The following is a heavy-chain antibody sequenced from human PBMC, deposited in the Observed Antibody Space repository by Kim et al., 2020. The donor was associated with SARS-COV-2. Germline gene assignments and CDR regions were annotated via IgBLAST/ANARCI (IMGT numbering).Heavy chain of an antibody. Sequence: GGSLRLSCAASGFTFSSYGMHWVRQAPGKGLEWVAVISYDGSNKYYADSVKGRFTISRDNSKNTLYLQMNSLRAEDTAVYYCAKPHIAVAGPYFDYWGQGTLVTVSS. D-gene: IGHD6-19*01. V-gene: IGHV3-30*18. J-gene: IGHJ4*02. CDR2: ISYDGSNK. CDR1: GFTFSSYG. CDR3: AKPHIAVAGPYFDY.